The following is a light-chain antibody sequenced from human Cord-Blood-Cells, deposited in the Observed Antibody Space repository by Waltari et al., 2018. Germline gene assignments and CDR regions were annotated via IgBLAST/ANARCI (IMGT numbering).Light chain of an antibody. V-gene: IGKV4-1*01. J-gene: IGKJ1*01. CDR1: QSVLDSSNNKNY. Sequence: DLVMAQSPDSLAVSLGERATINRKSSQSVLDSSNNKNYFAWYQQKPGQPPKLLIYWASTRESGVPDRFSGSGSGTDFTLTISSLQAEDVAVYYCQQYYSTPPTFGQGTKVEIK. CDR2: WAS. CDR3: QQYYSTPPT.